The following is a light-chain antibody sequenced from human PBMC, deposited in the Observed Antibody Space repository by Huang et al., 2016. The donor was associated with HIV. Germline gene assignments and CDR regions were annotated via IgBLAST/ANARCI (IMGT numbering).Light chain of an antibody. J-gene: IGKJ3*01. Sequence: EILLTQSPATLSVSPGERATLSCRASQSVRNFLAWYQQRPGQPPRLLIYDASTRATGIPDRFSGRGSDTDFTLTINNLQPEDFAVYYCQQRSSWPPFTFGPGTKVDIK. CDR1: QSVRNF. V-gene: IGKV3-11*01. CDR2: DAS. CDR3: QQRSSWPPFT.